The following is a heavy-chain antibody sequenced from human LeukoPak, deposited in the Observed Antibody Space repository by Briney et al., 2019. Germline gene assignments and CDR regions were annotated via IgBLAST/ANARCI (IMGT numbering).Heavy chain of an antibody. V-gene: IGHV4-31*03. J-gene: IGHJ3*02. CDR3: ARGRLAFCSGGSCYSDAFHM. CDR2: IYYSGTT. D-gene: IGHD2-15*01. Sequence: SETLSLTCTVSGASISSGNYYWSWIRQHPGKGLEWIGYIYYSGTTYYNPSPKSRVTISLDTSKNQFSLKLSSVTAADTAVYYCARGRLAFCSGGSCYSDAFHMWGQGTMVTVSS. CDR1: GASISSGNYY.